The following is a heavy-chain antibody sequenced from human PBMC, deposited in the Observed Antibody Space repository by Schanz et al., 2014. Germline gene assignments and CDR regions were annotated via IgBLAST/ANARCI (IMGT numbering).Heavy chain of an antibody. D-gene: IGHD2-21*01. Sequence: QLQLVQSGAEVKKPGSSVKVSCKLSGGTFSSYTISWMRQAPGQGLEWMGKIIPVLNIATYAQRFQGRVSITADTSTNTAYMELSSLTSEDTAVYYCARGRGCYDYWGQGTLVTVSS. J-gene: IGHJ4*02. CDR3: ARGRGCYDY. CDR1: GGTFSSYT. V-gene: IGHV1-69*02. CDR2: IIPVLNIA.